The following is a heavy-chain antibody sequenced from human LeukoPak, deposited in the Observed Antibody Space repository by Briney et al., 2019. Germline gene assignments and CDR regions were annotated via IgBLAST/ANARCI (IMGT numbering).Heavy chain of an antibody. CDR3: ASFTVLNWFDP. CDR2: IYYSGST. Sequence: PSETLSLTCTVSDGPISTYFWSWIRQPPGKGLEWIGNIYYSGSTYYNPSLKSRVTISVDTSKNQFSLKLSSVTAADTAVYYCASFTVLNWFDPWGQGTLVTVSS. V-gene: IGHV4-59*01. J-gene: IGHJ5*02. D-gene: IGHD4-17*01. CDR1: DGPISTYF.